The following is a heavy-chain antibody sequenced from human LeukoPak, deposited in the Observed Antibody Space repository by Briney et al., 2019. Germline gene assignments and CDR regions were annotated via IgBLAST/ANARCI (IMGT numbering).Heavy chain of an antibody. CDR3: ATDYGDYEPIDS. V-gene: IGHV3-30*04. Sequence: PGGSLRLSCTASGVTLSHYAMHWVRQAPGRGLEWVAVISFDGTNKYYADSVEGRFSVSRDNSNNTLYLQMNSLTPDDTAMYYCATDYGDYEPIDSWGQGTLVTVSS. CDR1: GVTLSHYA. J-gene: IGHJ4*02. D-gene: IGHD4-17*01. CDR2: ISFDGTNK.